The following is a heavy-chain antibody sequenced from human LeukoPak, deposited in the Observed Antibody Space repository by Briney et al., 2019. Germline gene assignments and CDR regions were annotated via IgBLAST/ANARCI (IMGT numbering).Heavy chain of an antibody. CDR3: AKKHEVDSTRWFKIFDY. J-gene: IGHJ4*02. D-gene: IGHD2-2*01. CDR2: LTSGGDT. CDR1: GFTFSSYA. V-gene: IGHV3-23*01. Sequence: GGSLRLSCAASGFTFSSYAMTWVRQAPGKGLEWVSTLTSGGDTYYTDSVKGGFTVSRDTSRNTLYLQMVSLRAGDTAVYYCAKKHEVDSTRWFKIFDYWGQRTLVTLSS.